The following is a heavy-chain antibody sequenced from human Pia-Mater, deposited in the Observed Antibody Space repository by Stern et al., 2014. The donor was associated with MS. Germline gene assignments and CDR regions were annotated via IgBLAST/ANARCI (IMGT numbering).Heavy chain of an antibody. J-gene: IGHJ5*02. V-gene: IGHV4-31*03. CDR3: ARGIPLSPPDR. Sequence: QLQLQESGPGLVKPSQTLSLTCTVSGGSITGGGYYWSWIPPHPGKGLEWIGYIYYTGSTHYNPSRKSRLSMALDQSKNKVTTRLNSLTAADTAVYYCARGIPLSPPDRWGQGTLVTVSS. CDR2: IYYTGST. D-gene: IGHD3-10*01. CDR1: GGSITGGGYY.